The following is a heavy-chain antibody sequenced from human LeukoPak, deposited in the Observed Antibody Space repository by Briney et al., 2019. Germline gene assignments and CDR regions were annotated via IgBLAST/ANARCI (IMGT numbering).Heavy chain of an antibody. CDR3: ARDRDSDY. CDR2: NYPGDSAT. J-gene: IGHJ4*02. D-gene: IGHD3-22*01. CDR1: GYSFSSYW. V-gene: IGHV5-51*01. Sequence: GESLKISCKASGYSFSSYWIGWVRQMPGKGLEWMGINYPGDSATRYSPSFQGRVTISADKSISTAYLQWSSLKASDTAMYYCARDRDSDYWGQGTLVTVSS.